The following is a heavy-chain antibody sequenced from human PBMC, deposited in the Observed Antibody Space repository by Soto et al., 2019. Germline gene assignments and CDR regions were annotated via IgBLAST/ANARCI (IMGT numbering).Heavy chain of an antibody. V-gene: IGHV4-34*01. Sequence: SETLSLTCAVYGGSFSGYYWSWIRQPPGKGLEWIGEINHSGSTNYNPSLKSRVTISVDTSKNQFSLKLSSVTAADTAVYYCATGPNKELVPASYYHYCIDVSGQRPTVTVSS. CDR1: GGSFSGYY. D-gene: IGHD6-6*01. CDR2: INHSGST. J-gene: IGHJ6*02. CDR3: ATGPNKELVPASYYHYCIDV.